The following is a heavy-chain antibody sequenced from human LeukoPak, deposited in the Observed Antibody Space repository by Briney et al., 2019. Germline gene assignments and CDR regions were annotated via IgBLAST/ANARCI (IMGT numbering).Heavy chain of an antibody. CDR1: GGSISSYY. D-gene: IGHD4-23*01. J-gene: IGHJ6*02. V-gene: IGHV4-59*01. CDR2: IYYTGST. CDR3: ARADRGTVVTPAGYYYYGMGV. Sequence: SETLSLTCTVSGGSISSYYWSWIRQPPGKGLEWIGYIYYTGSTNYNPSLKSRVTISVDTSKNQFSLKLSSVTAADTAVYYCARADRGTVVTPAGYYYYGMGVWGQGTTVTVSS.